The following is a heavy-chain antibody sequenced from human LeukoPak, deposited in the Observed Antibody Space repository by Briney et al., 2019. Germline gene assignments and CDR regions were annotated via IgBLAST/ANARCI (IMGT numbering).Heavy chain of an antibody. CDR2: INSDGSST. CDR1: GFTFSSNW. D-gene: IGHD1-26*01. J-gene: IGHJ4*02. V-gene: IGHV3-74*01. Sequence: GGSLRLSCVASGFTFSSNWMHWVRQAPGKGLVWVSRINSDGSSTSYADSVKGRFTISRDNAKNTLYLQMNSLRAEDTAVYFCASPGATSKFDYWGQGAQVTVSS. CDR3: ASPGATSKFDY.